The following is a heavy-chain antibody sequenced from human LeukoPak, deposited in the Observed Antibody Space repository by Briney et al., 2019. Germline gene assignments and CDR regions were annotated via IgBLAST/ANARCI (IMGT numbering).Heavy chain of an antibody. J-gene: IGHJ4*02. V-gene: IGHV4-38-2*02. CDR1: GYSITNAYY. CDR2: IYHSGNT. CDR3: ARLATAGTYYFDY. Sequence: KSSETLSLTCTVSGYSITNAYYWGWIRQPPGKGLGWIGSIYHSGNTYYTPSLKSRVTISVDTSKNQFSLKLNSVTAADTAVYYCARLATAGTYYFDYWGQGTLVTVSS. D-gene: IGHD6-13*01.